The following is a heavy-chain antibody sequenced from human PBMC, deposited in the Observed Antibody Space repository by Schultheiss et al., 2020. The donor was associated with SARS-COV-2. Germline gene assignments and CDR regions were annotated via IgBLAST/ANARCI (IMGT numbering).Heavy chain of an antibody. D-gene: IGHD3-10*01. CDR1: GDSISSGNYY. CDR3: ARGFGAGPFDI. Sequence: SETLSLTCTVSGDSISSGNYYWSWIRQPAGTGLEWIGRIYTSGSTNYNPSLKSRVTMSVDTSKRQVSLKLTSVTAADTAVYYCARGFGAGPFDIWGQGTTVTVSS. J-gene: IGHJ3*02. V-gene: IGHV4-61*02. CDR2: IYTSGST.